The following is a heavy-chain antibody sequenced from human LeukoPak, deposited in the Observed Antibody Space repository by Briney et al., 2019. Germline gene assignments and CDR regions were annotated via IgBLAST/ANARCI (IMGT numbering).Heavy chain of an antibody. CDR1: GGSXSGYY. CDR3: ARGVAAAGYLDY. V-gene: IGHV4-34*01. CDR2: INHSGST. Sequence: ETLSLTCXVYGGSXSGYYWSWIRQPPGKGLEWIGEINHSGSTNYNPSLKSRVTISVDTSKNQFSLKLSSVTAADTAVYYCARGVAAAGYLDYWGQGTLVTVSS. J-gene: IGHJ4*02. D-gene: IGHD6-13*01.